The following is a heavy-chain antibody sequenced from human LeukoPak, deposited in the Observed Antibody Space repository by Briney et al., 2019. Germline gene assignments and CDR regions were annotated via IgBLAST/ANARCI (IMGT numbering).Heavy chain of an antibody. Sequence: PSETLSLTCTVSGGSVSSGSYYWSWIRQPPGKGLEWIGCIYYSGSTNYNPSLKSRVIISVDTSKNQFSLKLSSVTAADTAVYYCARDRVTMVRGVIIFYGMDVWGKGTTVTVSS. J-gene: IGHJ6*04. V-gene: IGHV4-61*01. CDR2: IYYSGST. CDR3: ARDRVTMVRGVIIFYGMDV. CDR1: GGSVSSGSYY. D-gene: IGHD3-10*01.